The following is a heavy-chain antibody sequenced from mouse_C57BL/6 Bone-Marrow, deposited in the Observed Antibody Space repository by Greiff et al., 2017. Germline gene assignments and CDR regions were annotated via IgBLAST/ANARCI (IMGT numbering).Heavy chain of an antibody. CDR2: IYPGNSDT. Sequence: EVQLQQSGTVLARPGASVKMSCKTSGYTFTSYWMHWVKQRPGQGLERIGAIYPGNSDTSYNQKFKGKAKLTAVTSASTAYMELSSLTNEDSAVYYCTRRDSSGYCAMDYWGQGTSVTVSS. D-gene: IGHD3-2*02. J-gene: IGHJ4*01. V-gene: IGHV1-5*01. CDR3: TRRDSSGYCAMDY. CDR1: GYTFTSYW.